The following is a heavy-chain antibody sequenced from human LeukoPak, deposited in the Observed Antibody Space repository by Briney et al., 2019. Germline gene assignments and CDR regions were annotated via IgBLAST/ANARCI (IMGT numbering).Heavy chain of an antibody. J-gene: IGHJ4*02. CDR1: GFTFSSYW. CDR2: IKQDGSEK. CDR3: AKSPTSYVDTAMVHGY. D-gene: IGHD5-18*01. V-gene: IGHV3-7*03. Sequence: GGSLRLSCAASGFTFSSYWMSWVRQAPGKGLEWVANIKQDGSEKYYVDSVKGRFTISRDNAKNSLYLQMNSLRAEDTAVYYCAKSPTSYVDTAMVHGYWGQGTLVTVSS.